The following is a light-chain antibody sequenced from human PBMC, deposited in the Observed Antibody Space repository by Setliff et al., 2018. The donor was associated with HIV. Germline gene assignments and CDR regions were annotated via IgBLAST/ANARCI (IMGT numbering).Light chain of an antibody. CDR1: SSYVGAYNI. J-gene: IGLJ2*01. V-gene: IGLV2-8*01. Sequence: QSVLTQHPSASGSPGQSITISCTGTSSYVGAYNIVSWYQQLPGKAPKLILYEVDKLPSGVPNRFSGSKSGNTASLTVSGLQLEDEADYYCSSYAGSNSHVVFGGGTQLTVL. CDR3: SSYAGSNSHVV. CDR2: EVD.